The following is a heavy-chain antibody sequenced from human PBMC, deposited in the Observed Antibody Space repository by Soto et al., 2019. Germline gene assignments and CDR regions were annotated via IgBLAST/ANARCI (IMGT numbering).Heavy chain of an antibody. CDR2: IYYSGST. J-gene: IGHJ6*02. Sequence: SETLSLTCTVSGGSISSSSYYWGWIRQPPGKGLEWIGSIYYSGSTYYNPSLKSRVTISVDTSKNQFSLKLSSVTAADTAVYYCARHRYGATSYYHGMDVWGQGTTVTVSS. D-gene: IGHD1-26*01. CDR3: ARHRYGATSYYHGMDV. CDR1: GGSISSSSYY. V-gene: IGHV4-39*01.